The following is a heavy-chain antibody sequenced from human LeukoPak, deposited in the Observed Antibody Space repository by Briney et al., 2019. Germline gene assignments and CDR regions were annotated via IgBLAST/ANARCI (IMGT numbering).Heavy chain of an antibody. D-gene: IGHD5-18*01. V-gene: IGHV3-21*01. CDR1: GFTFSSYA. J-gene: IGHJ4*02. CDR2: ISSSSSYI. CDR3: ARDLAAMVTSDY. Sequence: GGSLRLSCAASGFTFSSYAMHWVRQAPGKGLEWVSSISSSSSYIYYADSVKGRFTISRDNAKNSLYLQMNSLRAEDTAVYYCARDLAAMVTSDYWGQGTLVTVSS.